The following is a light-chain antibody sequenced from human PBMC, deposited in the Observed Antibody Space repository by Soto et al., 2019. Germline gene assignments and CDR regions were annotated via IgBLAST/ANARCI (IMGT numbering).Light chain of an antibody. J-gene: IGKJ2*01. CDR1: QSFTSN. Sequence: EIVMTQSPATLSVSPGEGATLSCRASQSFTSNLAWYQQKPGQAPRLLIYDTSTRATGIPARFSGSGSGTEFTLSISSLQSEDFAVYYCQQYDNWPYTVGQGTKVDSK. V-gene: IGKV3-15*01. CDR2: DTS. CDR3: QQYDNWPYT.